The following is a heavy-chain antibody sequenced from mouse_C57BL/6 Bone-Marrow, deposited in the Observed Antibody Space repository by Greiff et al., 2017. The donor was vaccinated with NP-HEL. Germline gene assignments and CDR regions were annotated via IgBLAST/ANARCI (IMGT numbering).Heavy chain of an antibody. CDR1: GISITTGNYR. D-gene: IGHD1-1*01. CDR2: IYYSGTI. Sequence: EVQLVESGPGLVKPSQTVFLTCTVTGISITTGNYRWSWIRQFPGNKLEWIGYIYYSGTITYNPSLTSRTTITRDTPKNQFFLEMNSLTAEDTATYYCARDGIYYYGSSYGSYWYFDVWGTGTTVTVSS. V-gene: IGHV3-5*01. CDR3: ARDGIYYYGSSYGSYWYFDV. J-gene: IGHJ1*03.